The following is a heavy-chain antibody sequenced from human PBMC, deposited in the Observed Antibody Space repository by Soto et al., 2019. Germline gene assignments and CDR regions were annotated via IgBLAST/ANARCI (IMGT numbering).Heavy chain of an antibody. J-gene: IGHJ5*02. D-gene: IGHD3-22*01. V-gene: IGHV3-30*18. CDR2: ISHDGSKK. Sequence: GWSLRLSCASSVFTFITHGMHWVRQAPGKGPEWVAVISHDGSKKYYVESVEGRFSISRDNSKSIVHLQMNSLRAEDTAVYYCAKDWGVGYYDSSGPWGQGTLVTVSS. CDR1: VFTFITHG. CDR3: AKDWGVGYYDSSGP.